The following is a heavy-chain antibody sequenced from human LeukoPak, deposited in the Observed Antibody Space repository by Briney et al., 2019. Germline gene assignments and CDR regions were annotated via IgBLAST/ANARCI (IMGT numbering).Heavy chain of an antibody. Sequence: GGSLRLSCAASGFTFSDTWMHWVRQAPGEGLVWVSRIRSDGSDTRYAESVKGRFTISRDNAKNTLYLQMNSLRAEDTAVYYCAKIIVGATEGFDYWGQGTLVTVSS. V-gene: IGHV3-74*01. CDR2: IRSDGSDT. CDR3: AKIIVGATEGFDY. D-gene: IGHD1-26*01. J-gene: IGHJ4*02. CDR1: GFTFSDTW.